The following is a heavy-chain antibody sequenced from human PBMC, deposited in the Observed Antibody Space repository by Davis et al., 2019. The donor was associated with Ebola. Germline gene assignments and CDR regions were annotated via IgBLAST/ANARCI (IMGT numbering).Heavy chain of an antibody. CDR2: ISYDGSNK. Sequence: PGGSLRLSCAASGFTFSSYGLPWVRQAPGKGLEWVAVISYDGSNKYYADSAKGRFTISRDNAKNSLYLQMNSLRAEDTAVYYCTKYIGRALDYWGQGTLVTVSS. CDR3: TKYIGRALDY. D-gene: IGHD2-15*01. CDR1: GFTFSSYG. V-gene: IGHV3-30*18. J-gene: IGHJ4*02.